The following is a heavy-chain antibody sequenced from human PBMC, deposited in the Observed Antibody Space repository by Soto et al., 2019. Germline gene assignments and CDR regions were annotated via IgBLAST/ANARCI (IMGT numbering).Heavy chain of an antibody. CDR2: IYHSGST. CDR3: ARGYYDILTGSRDYFDY. V-gene: IGHV4-30-2*01. J-gene: IGHJ4*02. CDR1: GGSISSGGYS. D-gene: IGHD3-9*01. Sequence: SETLSLTCAVSGGSISSGGYSWSWIRQPPGKGLEWIGYIYHSGSTYYNPSLKSRVTISVDRSKNQFSLKLSSVTAADTAVYYCARGYYDILTGSRDYFDYWGQGTLVTVSS.